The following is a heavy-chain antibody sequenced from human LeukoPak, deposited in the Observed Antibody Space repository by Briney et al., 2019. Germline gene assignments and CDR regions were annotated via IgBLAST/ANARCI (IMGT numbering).Heavy chain of an antibody. CDR3: ARDRKPYYYDSSGYYPFDY. V-gene: IGHV3-23*01. D-gene: IGHD3-22*01. Sequence: HTGGSLRLSCAASGFTFSSYAMSWVRQAPGKGLEWVSAISGSGGSTYYADSVKGRFTISRDNSKNTLYLQMNSLRAEDTAVYYCARDRKPYYYDSSGYYPFDYWGQGTLVTVSS. J-gene: IGHJ4*02. CDR1: GFTFSSYA. CDR2: ISGSGGST.